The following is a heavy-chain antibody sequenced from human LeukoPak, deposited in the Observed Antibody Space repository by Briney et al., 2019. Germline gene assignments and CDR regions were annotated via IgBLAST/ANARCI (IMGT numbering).Heavy chain of an antibody. D-gene: IGHD6-13*01. CDR1: GGSISSSSYY. Sequence: PSETLSLTCTVSGGSISSSSYYWGWIRQPPGKGLEWIGYIYYSGSTNYNPSLKSRVTISVDTSKNQFSLKLSSVTAADTAVYYCARGPLSAAAGTGDFDYWGQGTLVTVSS. V-gene: IGHV4-61*05. J-gene: IGHJ4*02. CDR3: ARGPLSAAAGTGDFDY. CDR2: IYYSGST.